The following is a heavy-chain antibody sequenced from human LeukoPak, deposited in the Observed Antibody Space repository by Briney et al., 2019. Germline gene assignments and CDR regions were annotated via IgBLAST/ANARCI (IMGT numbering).Heavy chain of an antibody. D-gene: IGHD7-27*01. Sequence: GASVKVSCKTSGYTFIDYFIHWVRQAPGQGLEWMGRINPNSGGTDYAQNFQGRVTMTRDTSISTAYMELSRLRSDDTAVYYCARDLPSTSNWELDYWGQGILVTVSS. CDR1: GYTFIDYF. CDR2: INPNSGGT. CDR3: ARDLPSTSNWELDY. V-gene: IGHV1-2*06. J-gene: IGHJ4*02.